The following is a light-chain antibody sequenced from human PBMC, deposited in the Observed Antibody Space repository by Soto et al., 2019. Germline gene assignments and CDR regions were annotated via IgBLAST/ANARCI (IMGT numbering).Light chain of an antibody. CDR3: QQYENLPIT. CDR1: HGISNY. V-gene: IGKV1-33*01. J-gene: IGKJ5*01. Sequence: DIQITQSPSSLSGSVTERVTITCQVIHGISNYLNWFQQKPGKAPKLLIYAASNLETGVPSRFSGSGSGTDFTFTISSLQPEDIATYYCQQYENLPITFGQGTRLEIK. CDR2: AAS.